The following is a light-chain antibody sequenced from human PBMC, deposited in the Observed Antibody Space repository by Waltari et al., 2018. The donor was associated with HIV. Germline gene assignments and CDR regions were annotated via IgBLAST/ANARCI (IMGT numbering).Light chain of an antibody. CDR2: GAS. Sequence: IVVTRSPATMSVSPGERATLSCKTSQSVYKNLAWYQHKPGQPPRLLMSGASTRARDVPPRFTGSGSGTEFTLTINSLQSEDVAVYYCQQYRDWPPSPFGQGTKVEIK. CDR1: QSVYKN. V-gene: IGKV3-15*01. CDR3: QQYRDWPPSP. J-gene: IGKJ2*01.